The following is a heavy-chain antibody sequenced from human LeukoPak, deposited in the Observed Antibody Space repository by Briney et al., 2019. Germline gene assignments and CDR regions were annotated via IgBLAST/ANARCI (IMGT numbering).Heavy chain of an antibody. CDR1: GGSLGSSSYY. V-gene: IGHV4-39*01. CDR2: IYFDGNT. J-gene: IGHJ4*02. CDR3: AAENGNFWIGYHYFED. Sequence: PSETLSLTCTVSGGSLGSSSYYWGWIRQAPGKGLEWIGTIYFDGNTFYNPSLKSRVTLSIDMSKSQFSLRLVSVTAADTAIYYCAAENGNFWIGYHYFEDWGQGSLVSVSS. D-gene: IGHD3-3*01.